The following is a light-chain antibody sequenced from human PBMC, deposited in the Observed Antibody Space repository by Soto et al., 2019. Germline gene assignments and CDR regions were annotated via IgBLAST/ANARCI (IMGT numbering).Light chain of an antibody. Sequence: DIQITQSPSSLSASVGDRVTITCRARQAIRNSLAWYQQKPGEVPKLLIYAASTLQSGVPSRFSGSGSGTDFTLTSSSLQPEDFATYYCQKYFSAPWTFVQGTKVEI. CDR1: QAIRNS. CDR3: QKYFSAPWT. J-gene: IGKJ1*01. V-gene: IGKV1-27*01. CDR2: AAS.